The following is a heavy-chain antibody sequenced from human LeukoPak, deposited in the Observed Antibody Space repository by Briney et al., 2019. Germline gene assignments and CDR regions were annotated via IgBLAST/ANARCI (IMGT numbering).Heavy chain of an antibody. Sequence: GGSLRLSCTASGFAFSMFTLHWVRQAPGKGLEWVSFISSEGTNKHYADSVRGRFTVSRDNSKNTLYLEMNRLSAEDTALYYCAREYFTNGVCRHHPIYYYYYYMDVWGKGTTVTVSS. CDR1: GFAFSMFT. J-gene: IGHJ6*03. CDR3: AREYFTNGVCRHHPIYYYYYYMDV. D-gene: IGHD2-8*01. CDR2: ISSEGTNK. V-gene: IGHV3-30*04.